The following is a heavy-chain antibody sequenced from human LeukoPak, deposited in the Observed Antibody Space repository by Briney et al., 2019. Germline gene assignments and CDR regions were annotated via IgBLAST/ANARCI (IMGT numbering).Heavy chain of an antibody. CDR2: ISDTGGGT. CDR1: GFTFNYYA. V-gene: IGHV3-23*01. Sequence: KPGGSLRLSCAASGFTFNYYAMTWVRQAPGKGLEWVSVISDTGGGTYYADSVKGRFTISRDNSKNTLYLQMNSLRAEDTAVYYCAKAIGNSGYDPSDYWGQGTLVTVSS. D-gene: IGHD5-12*01. J-gene: IGHJ4*02. CDR3: AKAIGNSGYDPSDY.